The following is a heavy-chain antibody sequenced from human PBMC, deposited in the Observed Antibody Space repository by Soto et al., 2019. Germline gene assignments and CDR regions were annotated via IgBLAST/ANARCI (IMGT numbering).Heavy chain of an antibody. CDR3: AKNVWGITIFGGMDV. J-gene: IGHJ6*02. Sequence: EVQLLESGGGLVQHGGSLRLSCAASGFTFSSSAMSWVRQAPGKGLEWVSAISGSGGTTYYADSVKGRFTISRDNSKNTLYLQMNSLRAEDTAVYYCAKNVWGITIFGGMDVWGQGTTVTVSS. D-gene: IGHD3-9*01. V-gene: IGHV3-23*01. CDR2: ISGSGGTT. CDR1: GFTFSSSA.